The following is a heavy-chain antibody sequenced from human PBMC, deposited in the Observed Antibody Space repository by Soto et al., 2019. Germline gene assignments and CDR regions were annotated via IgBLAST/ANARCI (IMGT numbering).Heavy chain of an antibody. CDR2: IYHSGST. V-gene: IGHV4-4*02. CDR1: GGSISSSNW. CDR3: ARGEKSGWSGGYYYYGMDV. J-gene: IGHJ6*02. Sequence: QVQLQESGPGLVKPSGTLSLTCAVSGGSISSSNWWSWVRQPPGKGLEWIGEIYHSGSTNYNPSLKSRVTISVDKSKTQFSLKLSSVTAADTAVYYCARGEKSGWSGGYYYYGMDVWGQGTTVTVSS. D-gene: IGHD6-19*01.